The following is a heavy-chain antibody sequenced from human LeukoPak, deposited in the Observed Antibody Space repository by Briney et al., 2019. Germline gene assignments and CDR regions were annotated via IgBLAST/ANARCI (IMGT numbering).Heavy chain of an antibody. J-gene: IGHJ2*01. Sequence: SETLSLTCTVSGGSMSSHYWSWIRQPPGKGLESIGYIYYSGSTNYNPSLKSRVTMSVDTSKNQFSLKLSSVSAADTAVYYCARLLWFGELPDYRYFDLWGRGTLVTVSS. CDR1: GGSMSSHY. V-gene: IGHV4-59*11. D-gene: IGHD3-10*01. CDR3: ARLLWFGELPDYRYFDL. CDR2: IYYSGST.